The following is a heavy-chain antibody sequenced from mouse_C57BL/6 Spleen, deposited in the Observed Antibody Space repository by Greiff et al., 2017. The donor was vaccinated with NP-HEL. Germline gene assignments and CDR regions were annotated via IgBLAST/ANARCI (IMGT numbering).Heavy chain of an antibody. CDR3: ARSYDYGGGYWYFDV. CDR1: GYTFTSYW. V-gene: IGHV1-69*01. CDR2: IDPSDSYT. Sequence: QVQLQQPGAELVMPGASVKLSCKASGYTFTSYWMHWVKQRPGQGLEWIGEIDPSDSYTNYNQKFKGKSTLTVDKSSSTAYMQLSSLTSEDSAVYYCARSYDYGGGYWYFDVWGTGTTVTVSS. D-gene: IGHD2-4*01. J-gene: IGHJ1*03.